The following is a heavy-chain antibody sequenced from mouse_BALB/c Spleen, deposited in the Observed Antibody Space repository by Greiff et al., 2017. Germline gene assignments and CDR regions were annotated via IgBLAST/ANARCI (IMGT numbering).Heavy chain of an antibody. J-gene: IGHJ2*01. Sequence: LKQPGSELVRPGASVKLSCKASGYTFTSYWMHWVKQRPGQGLEWIGNIYPGSGSTNYDEKFKSKATLTVDTSSSTAYMQLSSLTSEDSAVYYCTRSLLRHPGPYFDYWGQGTTLTVSS. CDR3: TRSLLRHPGPYFDY. V-gene: IGHV1S22*01. D-gene: IGHD1-2*01. CDR2: IYPGSGST. CDR1: GYTFTSYW.